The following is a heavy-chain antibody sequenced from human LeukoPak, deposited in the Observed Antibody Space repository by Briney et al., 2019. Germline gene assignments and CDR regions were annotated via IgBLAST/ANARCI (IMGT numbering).Heavy chain of an antibody. D-gene: IGHD3-22*01. CDR1: GYSFTSNW. J-gene: IGHJ3*01. Sequence: GESLKISCKGSGYSFTSNWIGWVRQLPGKGLEWMGIIYPGDSDIRYSPSFQGQVTISADKSVSIAYLQWSSLKASDTAMYYCARPNITSYYDSRGYDAFDVWGQGTMVIVSS. CDR2: IYPGDSDI. CDR3: ARPNITSYYDSRGYDAFDV. V-gene: IGHV5-51*01.